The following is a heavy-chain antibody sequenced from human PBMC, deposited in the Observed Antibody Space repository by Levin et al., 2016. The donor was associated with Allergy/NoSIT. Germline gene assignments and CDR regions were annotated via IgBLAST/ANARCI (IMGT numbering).Heavy chain of an antibody. CDR2: ISAYNGNT. D-gene: IGHD3-22*01. Sequence: WVRQAPGQGLEWMGWISAYNGNTNYAQKLQGRVTMTTDTSTSTAYMELRSLRSDDTAVYYCARARAITMITRVEPELDYWGQGTLVTVSS. CDR3: ARARAITMITRVEPELDY. V-gene: IGHV1-18*01. J-gene: IGHJ4*02.